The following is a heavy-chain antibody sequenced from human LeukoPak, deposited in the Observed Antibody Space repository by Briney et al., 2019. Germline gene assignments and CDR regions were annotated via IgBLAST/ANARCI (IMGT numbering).Heavy chain of an antibody. CDR3: ARADVGVLMIYSSYYMDV. CDR2: IYSAGNT. Sequence: PGGSLRLSCAASGFSVSTNYMSWVRQAPGKGLEWVSLIYSAGNTNYADSVKGRFTISRDNSKNTLYLQMNSLGVEDTAVYYCARADVGVLMIYSSYYMDVWGKGTTVTVSS. V-gene: IGHV3-53*01. J-gene: IGHJ6*03. CDR1: GFSVSTNY. D-gene: IGHD1-26*01.